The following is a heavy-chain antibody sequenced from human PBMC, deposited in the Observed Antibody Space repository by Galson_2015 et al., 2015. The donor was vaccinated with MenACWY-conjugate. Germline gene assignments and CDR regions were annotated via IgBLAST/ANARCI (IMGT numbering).Heavy chain of an antibody. CDR3: ARDPHIVVVTATLYYYGMDV. CDR2: INPSGGST. CDR1: GYTFTSYY. V-gene: IGHV1-46*01. D-gene: IGHD2-21*02. Sequence: SVKVSCKASGYTFTSYYMHWVRQAPGQGPEWMGIINPSGGSTSYAQKFQGRVTMTRDTSTSTVYMELSSLRSEDTAVYYCARDPHIVVVTATLYYYGMDVWGQGTTVTVSS. J-gene: IGHJ6*02.